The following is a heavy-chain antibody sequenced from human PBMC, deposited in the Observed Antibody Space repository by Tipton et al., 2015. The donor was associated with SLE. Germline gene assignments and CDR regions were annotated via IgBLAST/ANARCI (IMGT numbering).Heavy chain of an antibody. CDR3: ARGDLDYGDYNY. CDR1: GDSISTSRYY. CDR2: VYYSGST. Sequence: TLSLTCTASGDSISTSRYYWGWIRQPPGKGLEWIASVYYSGSTYYNPSLKSRVTISVDTSKNQFSLKLSSVTAADTAVYYCARGDLDYGDYNYWGQGTLVTVSS. D-gene: IGHD4-17*01. J-gene: IGHJ4*02. V-gene: IGHV4-39*07.